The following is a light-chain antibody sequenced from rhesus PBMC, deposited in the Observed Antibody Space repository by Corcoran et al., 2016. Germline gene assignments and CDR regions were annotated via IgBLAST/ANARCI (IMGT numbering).Light chain of an antibody. CDR2: KAS. CDR1: EKVNNY. V-gene: IGKV1-74*01. Sequence: DIQMTQSPSSLSASVGDRVTITCRASEKVNNYLHWYQQKPGKAPKLLFYKASTLQSGVPSRYSGSGAWTDFTLTIRSLQPEDFATYYCQHSYGTPLTFGGGTKVELK. CDR3: QHSYGTPLT. J-gene: IGKJ4*01.